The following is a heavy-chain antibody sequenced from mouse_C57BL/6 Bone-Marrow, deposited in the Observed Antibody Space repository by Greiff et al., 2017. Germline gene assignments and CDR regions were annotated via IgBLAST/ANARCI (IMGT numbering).Heavy chain of an antibody. J-gene: IGHJ2*01. CDR2: INPYNGGT. CDR1: GYTFTDYY. CDR3: ARKGRYYFDY. Sequence: VQLKQSGPVLVQPGASVKMSCKASGYTFTDYYMNWVKQSHGKSLEWIGVINPYNGGTSYNQKFKGKATLTVDKSSSTAYMELNSLTSEDSAVYYCARKGRYYFDYWGQGTTLTVSS. V-gene: IGHV1-19*01.